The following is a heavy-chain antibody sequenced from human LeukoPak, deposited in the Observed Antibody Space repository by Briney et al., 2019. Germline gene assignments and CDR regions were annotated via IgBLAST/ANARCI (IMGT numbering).Heavy chain of an antibody. D-gene: IGHD5/OR15-5a*01. CDR2: ISDDSNYI. J-gene: IGHJ4*02. CDR1: GFTFSSYA. CDR3: AVSFDY. Sequence: GGSLRLSCAASGFTFSSYAMSWVRQAPGKGLEWVSSISDDSNYIYYADSVEGRFTISRDNAKNSLYLQMNSLRAEDTAVYYCAVSFDYWGQGTLVTVSS. V-gene: IGHV3-21*01.